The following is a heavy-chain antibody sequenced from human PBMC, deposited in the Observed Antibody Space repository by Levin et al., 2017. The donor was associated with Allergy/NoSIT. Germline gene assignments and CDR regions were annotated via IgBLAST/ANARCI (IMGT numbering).Heavy chain of an antibody. CDR1: GLTFDDYA. CDR2: ISWNSGSI. Sequence: GGSLRLSCAASGLTFDDYAIHWVRQAPGKGLEWVSGISWNSGSIGYADSVKGRFTISRDNAKNSLYLQMNSLRVEDTALYYCAKDASDYYGSGSDNYMDVWGKGTTVTVSS. D-gene: IGHD3-10*01. J-gene: IGHJ6*03. V-gene: IGHV3-9*01. CDR3: AKDASDYYGSGSDNYMDV.